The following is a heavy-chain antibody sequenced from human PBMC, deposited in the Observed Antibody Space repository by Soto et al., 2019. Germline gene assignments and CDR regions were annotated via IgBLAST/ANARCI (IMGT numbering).Heavy chain of an antibody. CDR1: GYNFMPYG. CDR3: ARDLDPSGSYYTDY. Sequence: ASVKVSCKASGYNFMPYGVNWVRQAPGQGLEWMGWISPWKGNTNYAQSFQGRVTMTTDTSTSTAYMELRSLTSDDTAVYYCARDLDPSGSYYTDYWGPGTLVTISS. J-gene: IGHJ4*02. V-gene: IGHV1-18*04. CDR2: ISPWKGNT. D-gene: IGHD3-10*01.